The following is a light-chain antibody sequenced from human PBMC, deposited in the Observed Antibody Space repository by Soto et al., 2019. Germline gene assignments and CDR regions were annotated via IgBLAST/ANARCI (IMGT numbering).Light chain of an antibody. J-gene: IGKJ2*01. CDR2: ATS. Sequence: EIVLTQSPGTLSLSPGERATLSCRASHSIISDTLAWYQQKPGQPPRLLIYATSSRATGIPDRFSGSGSGTDFTLAISRLEPEYFGVYYCQRNSFGQGTKLEI. V-gene: IGKV3-20*01. CDR3: QRNS. CDR1: HSIISDT.